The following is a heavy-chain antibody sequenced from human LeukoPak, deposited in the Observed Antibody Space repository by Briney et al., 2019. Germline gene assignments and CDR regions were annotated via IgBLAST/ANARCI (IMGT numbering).Heavy chain of an antibody. CDR1: GGSISSYY. CDR2: IYYSGST. J-gene: IGHJ5*02. Sequence: PSETLSLTCTVSGGSISSYYWSWIRQPPGKGLEWIGYIYYSGSTNYNPSLKSRVTISVDTSKNQFSLKLSSVTAADTAVYYCARGITDIVVVVAATEHWFDPWGQGTLVTVSS. CDR3: ARGITDIVVVVAATEHWFDP. V-gene: IGHV4-59*01. D-gene: IGHD2-15*01.